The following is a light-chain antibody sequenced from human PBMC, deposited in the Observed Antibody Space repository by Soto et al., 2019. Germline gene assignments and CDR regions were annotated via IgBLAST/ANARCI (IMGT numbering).Light chain of an antibody. CDR2: WAS. Sequence: DIVMTQSPYSLAVSLGERATIKCRSSQGVLYSSNNKNYLAWYQQKPGQPPKLLIYWASTRESGVPDRFSGSGSGTDFTLTISSLQAEDVAVYYCQQYYSTPPTFGGGTKVDIK. V-gene: IGKV4-1*01. CDR1: QGVLYSSNNKNY. J-gene: IGKJ4*01. CDR3: QQYYSTPPT.